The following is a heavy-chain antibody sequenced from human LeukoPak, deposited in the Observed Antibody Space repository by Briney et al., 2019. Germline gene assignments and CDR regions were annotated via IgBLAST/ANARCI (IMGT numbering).Heavy chain of an antibody. CDR2: ISAYNGNT. CDR1: GYTFTSYG. V-gene: IGHV1-18*01. CDR3: ARGPIVVVPAAMPPIDY. J-gene: IGHJ4*02. Sequence: ASVKVSCKASGYTFTSYGISWVRQAPGQGLEWMGWISAYNGNTNYAQKLQGRVTMTTDTSTSTAYMELRSLRSDDTAVYYCARGPIVVVPAAMPPIDYWGQGTLVTVSS. D-gene: IGHD2-2*01.